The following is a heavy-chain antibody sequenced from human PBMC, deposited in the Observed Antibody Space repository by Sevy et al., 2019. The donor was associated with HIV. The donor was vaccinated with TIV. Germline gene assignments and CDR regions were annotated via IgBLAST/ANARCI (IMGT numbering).Heavy chain of an antibody. CDR3: AKDGHDYGDFYFNY. CDR1: GFTFSSYA. V-gene: IGHV3-23*01. D-gene: IGHD4-17*01. J-gene: IGHJ4*02. CDR2: IIGSGGRT. Sequence: GESLKISCAASGFTFSSYAMSWVRQSPGKGLEWVSCIIGSGGRTYYAASVKGRFTISRDNAKNTLYLPMNNLRAEDTAVYYCAKDGHDYGDFYFNYWGQGTLVTVSS.